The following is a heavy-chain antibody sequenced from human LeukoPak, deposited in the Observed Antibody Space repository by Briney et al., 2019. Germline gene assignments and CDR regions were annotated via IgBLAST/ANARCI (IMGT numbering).Heavy chain of an antibody. CDR3: ARDHPRVPDPDYYYYYYMDV. CDR2: INPNSGGT. CDR1: GGTFSSYA. Sequence: GASVKVSCKASGGTFSSYAISWVRQAPGQGLEWMGWINPNSGGTNYAQKFQGRVTMTRDTSISTAYMELSRLRSDDTAVYYYARDHPRVPDPDYYYYYYMDVWGKGTTVTVSS. J-gene: IGHJ6*03. D-gene: IGHD6-6*01. V-gene: IGHV1-2*02.